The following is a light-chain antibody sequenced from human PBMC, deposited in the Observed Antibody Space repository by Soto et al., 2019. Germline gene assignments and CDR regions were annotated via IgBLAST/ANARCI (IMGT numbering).Light chain of an antibody. J-gene: IGKJ4*01. CDR2: WAS. CDR1: QSVLYSSNNKNQ. CDR3: QQYYSTPLT. V-gene: IGKV4-1*01. Sequence: DIVMTQSPDSLAVSLGERATINCKSSQSVLYSSNNKNQLVWYQQKPGQPPKLLIYWASTRDSGVPDRFTGSGSGTDFTLTISSLQAEDVALYYCQQYYSTPLTFGGGTKVEIK.